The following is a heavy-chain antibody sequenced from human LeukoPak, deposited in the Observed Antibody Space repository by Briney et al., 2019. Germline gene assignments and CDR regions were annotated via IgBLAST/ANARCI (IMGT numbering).Heavy chain of an antibody. Sequence: ASVKVSCKASGYTFTGYYMHWVRQAPGQGLEWMGIINPSGGSTSYVQKFQGRVTMTRDTSTSTVYMELSSLRSEDTAVYYCARGGFIVVVTAIQGNWFDPWGQGTLVTVSS. CDR2: INPSGGST. J-gene: IGHJ5*02. CDR3: ARGGFIVVVTAIQGNWFDP. V-gene: IGHV1-46*01. D-gene: IGHD2-21*02. CDR1: GYTFTGYY.